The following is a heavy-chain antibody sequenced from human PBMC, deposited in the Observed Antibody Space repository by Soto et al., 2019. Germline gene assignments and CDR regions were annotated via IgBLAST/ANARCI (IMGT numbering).Heavy chain of an antibody. Sequence: LRLSCAASGFTFTTFALYWVRQAPGKGLEWVAVISYDGSKKYYADSVRGRFTISRDNSKNTLYLQMNGLRTEDSAVYYCTRDMDYGDRAFGDYWGQG. V-gene: IGHV3-30-3*01. J-gene: IGHJ4*02. D-gene: IGHD4-17*01. CDR2: ISYDGSKK. CDR1: GFTFTTFA. CDR3: TRDMDYGDRAFGDY.